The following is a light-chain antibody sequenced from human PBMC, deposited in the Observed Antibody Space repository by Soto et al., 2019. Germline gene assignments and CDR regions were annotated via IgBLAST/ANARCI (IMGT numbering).Light chain of an antibody. Sequence: MQRTQSPSSLSASVGDGVTITCRTSQIIANYLNWYQQKPGKAPTLLIYAAFSLQSGVPSRFSGSGSGTEFILTINSLQSEDFATYYCQQSYAVPQTFGQGTKVDIK. CDR1: QIIANY. CDR2: AAF. J-gene: IGKJ1*01. CDR3: QQSYAVPQT. V-gene: IGKV1-39*01.